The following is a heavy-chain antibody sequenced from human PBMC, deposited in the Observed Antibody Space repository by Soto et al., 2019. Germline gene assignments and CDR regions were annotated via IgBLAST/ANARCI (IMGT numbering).Heavy chain of an antibody. Sequence: GGSLRLSCAASGFTFSSYAMSWVRQAPGKGLEWVSAISGSGGSTYYADSVKGRFTISRDNSKNTLYLQMNSLRAEDTAVYYCAKDRRLRGSGATSRGDAFDIWGQGTMVTVSS. CDR3: AKDRRLRGSGATSRGDAFDI. CDR1: GFTFSSYA. J-gene: IGHJ3*02. V-gene: IGHV3-23*01. CDR2: ISGSGGST. D-gene: IGHD1-26*01.